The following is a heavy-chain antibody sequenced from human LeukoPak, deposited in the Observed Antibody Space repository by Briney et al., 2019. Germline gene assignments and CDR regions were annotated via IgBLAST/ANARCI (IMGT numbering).Heavy chain of an antibody. Sequence: GGSLRLSCAASGFTFSGSAMHWVRQASGKGLEWVGRIRNKANSYATAYAASVKGRFTISRDDSKNTAYLQMNSLKTEDTAVYYCTPSRDGYNGAFDIWGQGTVVTVSS. J-gene: IGHJ3*02. CDR3: TPSRDGYNGAFDI. CDR1: GFTFSGSA. CDR2: IRNKANSYAT. D-gene: IGHD5-24*01. V-gene: IGHV3-73*01.